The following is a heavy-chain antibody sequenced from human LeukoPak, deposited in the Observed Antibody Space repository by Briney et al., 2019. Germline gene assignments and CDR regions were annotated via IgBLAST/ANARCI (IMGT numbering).Heavy chain of an antibody. D-gene: IGHD3-10*01. V-gene: IGHV3-7*01. CDR1: GFTFSSYW. CDR3: TTDPSSYYHGSGSLDY. J-gene: IGHJ4*02. CDR2: IKQDGSEK. Sequence: GGSLRLSCAASGFTFSSYWMSWVRQAPGKGLEWVANIKQDGSEKYYVDSVKGRFTISRDNAKNSLYLQMNSLRAEDTAVYYCTTDPSSYYHGSGSLDYWGQGTLVTVSS.